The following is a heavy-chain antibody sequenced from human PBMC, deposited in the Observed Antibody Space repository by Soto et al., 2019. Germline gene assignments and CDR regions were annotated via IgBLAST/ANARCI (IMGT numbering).Heavy chain of an antibody. CDR1: GFSFSIYA. Sequence: GGSLRLSCAASGFSFSIYAMHWVRQAPGKGLEWVAVTTHDGSSNFYADSVKGRFTISRDNSKNTLYLEMNSLRPEDTAVYYCGKGRSYYHYYGVDVWGQGTTVTVSS. J-gene: IGHJ6*02. CDR2: TTHDGSSN. V-gene: IGHV3-30-3*02. CDR3: GKGRSYYHYYGVDV. D-gene: IGHD1-26*01.